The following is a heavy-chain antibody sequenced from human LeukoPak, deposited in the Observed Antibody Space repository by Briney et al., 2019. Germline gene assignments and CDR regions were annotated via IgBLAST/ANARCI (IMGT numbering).Heavy chain of an antibody. CDR1: GYTFTSYG. D-gene: IGHD2-2*01. Sequence: ASVTVSCKASGYTFTSYGISWVRQAPGQGLEWMGWISAYNGNTNYAQKLQGRVTMTTDTSTSTAYMELRSLRSDDTAVYYCARESYCSSTSCLGPYYMDVWGKGTTVTVSS. V-gene: IGHV1-18*01. CDR3: ARESYCSSTSCLGPYYMDV. J-gene: IGHJ6*03. CDR2: ISAYNGNT.